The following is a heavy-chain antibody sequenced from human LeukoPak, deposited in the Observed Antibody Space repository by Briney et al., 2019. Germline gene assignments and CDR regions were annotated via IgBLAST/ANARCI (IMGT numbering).Heavy chain of an antibody. D-gene: IGHD4-17*01. J-gene: IGHJ4*02. CDR2: IYTSGST. V-gene: IGHV4-4*07. Sequence: SETLSLTCTVSGGSISSYYWSWIRQPAGKGLEWIGRIYTSGSTNYNPSLKSRVTMSVDTSKNQFSLKLSSVTAADTAVYYCARGRHDYGAFDYWGQRTLVTVSS. CDR1: GGSISSYY. CDR3: ARGRHDYGAFDY.